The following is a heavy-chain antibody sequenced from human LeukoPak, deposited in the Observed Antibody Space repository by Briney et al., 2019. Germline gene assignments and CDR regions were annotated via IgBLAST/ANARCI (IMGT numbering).Heavy chain of an antibody. D-gene: IGHD2-2*01. CDR3: ARLSIQLRDY. J-gene: IGHJ4*02. V-gene: IGHV4-39*01. CDR1: GGSISSSSYY. Sequence: SETLSLTCTVSGGSISSSSYYWGWIRQPPGKGLEWIGSIYYSGSTYYNPSLKSRVTISVDTSKNQFSLKLSSVTAADTAVYYCARLSIQLRDYWGQGTLVTVSS. CDR2: IYYSGST.